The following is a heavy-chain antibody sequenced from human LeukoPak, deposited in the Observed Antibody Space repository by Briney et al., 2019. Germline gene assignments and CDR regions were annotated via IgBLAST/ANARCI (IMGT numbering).Heavy chain of an antibody. CDR2: ISSSSSTI. D-gene: IGHD3-10*01. J-gene: IGHJ4*02. CDR1: GFTFSSYS. V-gene: IGHV3-48*02. Sequence: GGSLRLSCAASGFTFSSYSMNWARQAPGKGLEWVSYISSSSSTIYYADSVKGRFTISRDNAKNSLYLQMNSLRDEDTAVYYCARDSSDVRDDYGDFWGQGTPVAVSS. CDR3: ARDSSDVRDDYGDF.